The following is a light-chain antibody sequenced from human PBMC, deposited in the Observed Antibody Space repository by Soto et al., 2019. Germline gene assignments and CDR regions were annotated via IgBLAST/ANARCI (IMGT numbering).Light chain of an antibody. V-gene: IGKV3-11*01. CDR1: QSISSY. CDR3: QQYGSSPIT. J-gene: IGKJ5*01. Sequence: EFVLTQSPDTLSLPPGERATLSCRASQSISSYLAWYQQKPGQAPRLLIYDASSRATGIPARFSGSGSGTGFSLSISSLEAEDAAVYYCQQYGSSPITFGQGTRLEIK. CDR2: DAS.